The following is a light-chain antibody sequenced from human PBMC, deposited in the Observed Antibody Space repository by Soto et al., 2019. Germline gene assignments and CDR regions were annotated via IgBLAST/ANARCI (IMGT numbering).Light chain of an antibody. CDR1: QSIRRL. J-gene: IGKJ1*01. CDR2: AAS. Sequence: DIQMTQCPSSVSASVGDRVTISCRASQSIRRLLNWYQEKPGKAPQLLIHAASTLQSEVPTRFTSSGSETDFTLTIDSLQPEDFATYYCQQSYRAWTFGQGTRVEIK. V-gene: IGKV1-39*01. CDR3: QQSYRAWT.